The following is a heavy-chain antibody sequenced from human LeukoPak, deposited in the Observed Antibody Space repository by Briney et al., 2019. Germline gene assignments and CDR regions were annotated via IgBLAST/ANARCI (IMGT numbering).Heavy chain of an antibody. CDR2: ISASGGST. D-gene: IGHD6-13*01. V-gene: IGHV3-23*01. Sequence: GGSLRLSCAASGFTFSSYAMSWVRQAPGKGLEWVSAISASGGSTYYADSVKGRFTISRDNSRNTLYLQVNSLRVEDTAIYYCAKVLGIAAAGDYWGQGTLVTVSS. J-gene: IGHJ4*02. CDR3: AKVLGIAAAGDY. CDR1: GFTFSSYA.